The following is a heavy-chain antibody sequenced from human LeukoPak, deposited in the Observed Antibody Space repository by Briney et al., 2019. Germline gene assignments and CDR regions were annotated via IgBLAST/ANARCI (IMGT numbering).Heavy chain of an antibody. CDR3: ARDVHYDYVWGSYPVVGY. J-gene: IGHJ4*02. CDR1: GFTFSSYS. CDR2: ISSSSSYI. Sequence: GGSLRLSCVASGFTFSSYSMNWVRQAPGKGLEWVSSISSSSSYIYYADSVKGRFTISRDNAKNSLYLQMNSLRAEDTAVYYCARDVHYDYVWGSYPVVGYWGQGTLVTVSS. V-gene: IGHV3-21*01. D-gene: IGHD3-16*01.